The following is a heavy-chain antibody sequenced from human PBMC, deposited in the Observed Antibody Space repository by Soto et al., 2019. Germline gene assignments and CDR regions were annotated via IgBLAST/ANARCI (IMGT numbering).Heavy chain of an antibody. CDR1: GFTFDDYA. D-gene: IGHD6-6*01. CDR3: AKDLTARPLGPNY. V-gene: IGHV3-9*01. J-gene: IGHJ4*02. CDR2: ISWNSGSI. Sequence: PGGSLRLSCAASGFTFDDYAMHWVRQAPGKGLEWVSGISWNSGSIGYADSVKGRFTISRDNAKNSLYLQMNSLRAEDTALYYWAKDLTARPLGPNYWGQGTLVTVSS.